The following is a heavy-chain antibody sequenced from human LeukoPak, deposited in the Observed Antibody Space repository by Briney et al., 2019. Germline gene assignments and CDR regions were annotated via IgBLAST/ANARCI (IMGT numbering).Heavy chain of an antibody. D-gene: IGHD3-22*01. V-gene: IGHV3-66*01. CDR3: ARDPARYYDGSDYHQFDF. CDR1: EFSVGSNY. CDR2: IYSGGST. J-gene: IGHJ4*02. Sequence: PGGSLRLSCAASEFSVGSNYMTWVRQAPGKGLEWVSLIYSGGSTYYADSVKGRFTIPRDNAKNSLYLQMNSLRAEDTALYYCARDPARYYDGSDYHQFDFWGQGTLVTVSS.